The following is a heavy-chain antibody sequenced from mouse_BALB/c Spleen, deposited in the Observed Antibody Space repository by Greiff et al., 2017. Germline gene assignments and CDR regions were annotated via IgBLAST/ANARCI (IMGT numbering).Heavy chain of an antibody. V-gene: IGHV1-54*01. CDR3: AREGEFIMDY. J-gene: IGHJ2*01. CDR1: GYAFTNYL. D-gene: IGHD1-1*01. CDR2: INPGSGGT. Sequence: VQLQQSGAELVRPGTSVKVSCKASGYAFTNYLIEWVKQRPGQGLEWIGVINPGSGGTYYNEKFKGKATLTADKSSSTAYMQLSSLKSEDSAVYFCAREGEFIMDYWGQGTTLTVSS.